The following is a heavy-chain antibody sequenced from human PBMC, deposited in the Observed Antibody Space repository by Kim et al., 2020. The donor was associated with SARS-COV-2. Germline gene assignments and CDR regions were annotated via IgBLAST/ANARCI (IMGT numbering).Heavy chain of an antibody. CDR3: ARDSYDILTGSYYYGMDV. V-gene: IGHV3-7*03. CDR2: IKQDGSEK. CDR1: GFTFSSYW. D-gene: IGHD3-9*01. J-gene: IGHJ6*02. Sequence: GGSLRLSCAASGFTFSSYWMSWVRQAPGKGLEWVANIKQDGSEKYYVDSVKGRFTISRDNAKNSLYLQMNSLRAEDTAVYYCARDSYDILTGSYYYGMDVWGQGTTVTVSS.